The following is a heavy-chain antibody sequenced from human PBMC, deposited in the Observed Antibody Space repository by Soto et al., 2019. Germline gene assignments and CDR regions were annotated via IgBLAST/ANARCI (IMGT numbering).Heavy chain of an antibody. J-gene: IGHJ3*02. CDR3: SRDIDTGSYAFDM. CDR1: GYTFTSYY. V-gene: IGHV1-46*01. CDR2: INPSGGST. Sequence: QVQLVQSGAEVKKPGASVKVSCKASGYTFTSYYMHWVRQAPGQGLEWMGIINPSGGSTSYAQKFQGRVTMTMDTSTSTVYIELSSLRSEDTALYYSSRDIDTGSYAFDMWGQGTMVTVSS. D-gene: IGHD2-15*01.